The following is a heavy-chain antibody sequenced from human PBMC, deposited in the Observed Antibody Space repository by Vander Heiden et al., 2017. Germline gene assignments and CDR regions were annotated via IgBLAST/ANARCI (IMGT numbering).Heavy chain of an antibody. CDR2: ISYDGSNK. V-gene: IGHV3-30*18. J-gene: IGHJ5*02. CDR3: AKEVCQYSSGCGNWFDP. D-gene: IGHD6-19*01. CDR1: GFTFRSYG. Sequence: QVQLVESGGGVVQPGRSLRLSCAASGFTFRSYGMHWVRQGPGKGLEWVAVISYDGSNKYFADSVKGRFTISRDNSKNTLYLQMNSLRAEDTAVYYCAKEVCQYSSGCGNWFDPWGQGTRVTVSS.